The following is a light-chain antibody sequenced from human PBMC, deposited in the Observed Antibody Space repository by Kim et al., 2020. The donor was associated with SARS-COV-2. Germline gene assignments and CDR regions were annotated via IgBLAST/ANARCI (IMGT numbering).Light chain of an antibody. Sequence: EIVLTQSPATLSLSPGERATLSCRASQSVSNNNLAWYQQKPGQAPRLLHASVSRRAANIPDCFSGSGSATDFTPSISGLEPDDFAVYYWQQYDSSPLTFGGGTKVDIK. V-gene: IGKV3-20*01. CDR1: QSVSNNN. J-gene: IGKJ4*01. CDR2: SVS. CDR3: QQYDSSPLT.